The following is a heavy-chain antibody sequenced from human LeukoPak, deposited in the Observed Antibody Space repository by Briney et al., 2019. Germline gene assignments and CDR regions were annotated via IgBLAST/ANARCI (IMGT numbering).Heavy chain of an antibody. CDR1: GGSISSSSYF. Sequence: SETLSLTCTVFGGSISSSSYFWGWIRQPAGKGLGWIGSISHSGSTYYDPSLKSRITISVDTSKNQFSLKVRSVTAADTAVYYCARRITGTTSDSFDYWGQGILVTVSS. CDR2: ISHSGST. J-gene: IGHJ4*02. D-gene: IGHD1-20*01. CDR3: ARRITGTTSDSFDY. V-gene: IGHV4-39*01.